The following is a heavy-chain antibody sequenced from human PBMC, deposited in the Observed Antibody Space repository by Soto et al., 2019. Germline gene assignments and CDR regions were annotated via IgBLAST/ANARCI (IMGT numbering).Heavy chain of an antibody. V-gene: IGHV1-69*13. CDR2: IIPIFGTA. Sequence: ASVKVSCKASGGTFSSYAISWVRQAPGQGLEWMGGIIPIFGTANYAQKFQGRVTITADESTSTAYMELSSLRSEDTAVYYCASSYYGSGSYPQYYYYGMDVWGQGTTVTVSS. J-gene: IGHJ6*02. CDR1: GGTFSSYA. CDR3: ASSYYGSGSYPQYYYYGMDV. D-gene: IGHD3-10*01.